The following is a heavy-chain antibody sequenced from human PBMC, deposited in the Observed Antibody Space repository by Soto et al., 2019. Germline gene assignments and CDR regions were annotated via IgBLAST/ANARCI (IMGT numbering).Heavy chain of an antibody. Sequence: EPLSITCTISSAAIGNHYWSWIRQPTGKGPEWIGYVSHTGATNYNPSLESRVTISVDTSNNQFSLKLNSVTAADTAIYYCVKHRVFSCYGCHRGEHYPPTQRSLDL. V-gene: IGHV4-59*08. CDR1: SAAIGNHY. CDR3: VKHRVFSCYGCHRGEHYPPTQRSLDL. J-gene: IGHJ2*01. CDR2: VSHTGAT. D-gene: IGHD3-16*01.